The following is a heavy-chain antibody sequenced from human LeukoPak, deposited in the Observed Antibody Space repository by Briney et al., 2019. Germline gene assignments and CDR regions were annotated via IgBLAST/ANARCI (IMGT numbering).Heavy chain of an antibody. CDR1: GGTFSSYA. CDR3: ARGLTGYPLYYCYYGMDV. V-gene: IGHV1-69*01. J-gene: IGHJ6*02. CDR2: IIPIFGTA. Sequence: SVKVSCKASGGTFSSYAISWVRQAPGQGLEWMGGIIPIFGTANYAQKFQGRVTITADESTSTAYMELSSLRSEDTAVYYCARGLTGYPLYYCYYGMDVWGQGTTVTVSS. D-gene: IGHD3-9*01.